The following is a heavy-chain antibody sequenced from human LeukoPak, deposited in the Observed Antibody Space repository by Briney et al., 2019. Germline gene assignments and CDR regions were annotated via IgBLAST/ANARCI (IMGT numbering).Heavy chain of an antibody. V-gene: IGHV1-2*02. CDR3: AREKIGSGYDQDLDY. D-gene: IGHD5-12*01. Sequence: ASVKVSCKASGYTFTDYYIHWVRQAPGQGLKWMGWINPADGGTKFAQNFQVRVTMTSDTSISTAYMELSSLRSDDTAVYYCAREKIGSGYDQDLDYWGQGTMVTVSS. CDR1: GYTFTDYY. CDR2: INPADGGT. J-gene: IGHJ4*02.